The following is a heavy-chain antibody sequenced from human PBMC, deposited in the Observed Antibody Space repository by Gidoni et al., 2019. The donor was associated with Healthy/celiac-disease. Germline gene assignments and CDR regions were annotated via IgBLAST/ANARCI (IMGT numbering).Heavy chain of an antibody. J-gene: IGHJ6*02. V-gene: IGHV3-7*01. CDR1: GFPFSSYW. CDR3: AREGSYYYDSSGYYPYGMDV. Sequence: EVQLVESGGGLVQPGGSLRLSCAASGFPFSSYWMSWVRQAPGKGLEWVANIKQDGSEKYYVDSVKGRFTISRDNAKNSLYLQMNSLRAEDTAVYYCAREGSYYYDSSGYYPYGMDVWGQGTTVTVSS. CDR2: IKQDGSEK. D-gene: IGHD3-22*01.